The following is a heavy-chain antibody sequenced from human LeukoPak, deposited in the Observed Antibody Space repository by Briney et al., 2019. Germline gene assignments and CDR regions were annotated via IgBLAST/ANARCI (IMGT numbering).Heavy chain of an antibody. CDR1: GGSISSGGYY. CDR3: AREDDSGNINNDWFDP. CDR2: IYHSGST. V-gene: IGHV4-30-2*01. J-gene: IGHJ5*02. Sequence: SQTLSLTCTVSGGSISSGGYYWSWIRQPPGKDLEWIGYIYHSGSTYYNPSLKSRVTISVDRSKNQFSLQLMSVTPEDTAVYYCAREDDSGNINNDWFDPWGQGILVTVSS. D-gene: IGHD1-26*01.